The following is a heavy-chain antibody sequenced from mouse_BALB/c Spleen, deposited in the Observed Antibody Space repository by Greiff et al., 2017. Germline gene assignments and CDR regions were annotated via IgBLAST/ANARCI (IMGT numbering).Heavy chain of an antibody. J-gene: IGHJ1*01. Sequence: EVKLMESGGGLVKPGGSLKLSCAASGFAFSSYDMSWVRQTPEKRLEWVAYISSGGGSTYYPDTVKGRFTISRDNAKNTLYLQMSSLKSEDTAMYYCARQEDFDVWGAGTTVTVSS. CDR3: ARQEDFDV. CDR2: ISSGGGST. V-gene: IGHV5-12-1*01. CDR1: GFAFSSYD.